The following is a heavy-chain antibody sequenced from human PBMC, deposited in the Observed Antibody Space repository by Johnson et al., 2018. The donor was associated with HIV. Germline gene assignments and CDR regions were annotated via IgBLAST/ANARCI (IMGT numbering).Heavy chain of an antibody. CDR1: GFTFSSYW. CDR2: IKQDGSEK. D-gene: IGHD1-7*01. CDR3: ARGGYNWNYGQGGAFDI. Sequence: VQLVESGGGLVQPGGSLRLSCAASGFTFSSYWMSWVRQAPGKGLEWVANIKQDGSEKYYVDSVNGRFTISRDNATNSLYLQMNSLRAEDTAVYYCARGGYNWNYGQGGAFDIWGQGTMVTVSS. V-gene: IGHV3-7*05. J-gene: IGHJ3*02.